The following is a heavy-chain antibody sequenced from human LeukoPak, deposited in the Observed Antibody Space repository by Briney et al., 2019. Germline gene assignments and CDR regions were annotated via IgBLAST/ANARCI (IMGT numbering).Heavy chain of an antibody. CDR3: ARGVYGDYIDAFDI. D-gene: IGHD4-17*01. CDR2: IYYSGST. CDR1: GGSISSYY. J-gene: IGHJ3*02. V-gene: IGHV4-39*07. Sequence: SETLSLTCTVSGGSISSYYWGWIRQPPGKGLEWIGSIYYSGSTYYNPSLKSRVTISVDTSKNQFSLKLSSVTAADTAVYYCARGVYGDYIDAFDIWGQGTMVTVSS.